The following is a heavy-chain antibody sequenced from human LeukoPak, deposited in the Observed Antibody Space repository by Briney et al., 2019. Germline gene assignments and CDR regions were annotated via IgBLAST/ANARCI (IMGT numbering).Heavy chain of an antibody. CDR3: ARAERASITGTTGGSGKFDP. D-gene: IGHD1-20*01. CDR1: GYTFTSYY. CDR2: INPSGGST. Sequence: ASVKVSCKASGYTFTSYYMHWVRQAPGQGLEWMGIINPSGGSTSYAQKFQGRVNMTRDMSTSTVYMELRSLRSEDTAVYYCARAERASITGTTGGSGKFDPWGQGTLVTVSS. J-gene: IGHJ5*02. V-gene: IGHV1-46*01.